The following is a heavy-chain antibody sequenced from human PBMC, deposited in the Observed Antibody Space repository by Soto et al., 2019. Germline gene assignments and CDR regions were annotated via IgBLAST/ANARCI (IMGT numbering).Heavy chain of an antibody. CDR3: ARQVEMATILDY. D-gene: IGHD2-21*01. CDR1: GGFFSGYY. CDR2: INHSGST. J-gene: IGHJ4*02. Sequence: SETLSLTCAVYGGFFSGYYWSWIRQPPGKGLEWIGEINHSGSTNYNPSLKSRVTISVDTSKNQFSLKLSSVTAADTAVYYCARQVEMATILDYWGQGTLVTVSS. V-gene: IGHV4-34*01.